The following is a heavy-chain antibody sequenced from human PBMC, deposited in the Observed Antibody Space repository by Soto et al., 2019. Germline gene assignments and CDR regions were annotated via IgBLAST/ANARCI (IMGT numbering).Heavy chain of an antibody. CDR3: ARLAEPYYDFSSGYYSFWFDP. CDR1: GYTFTSYG. J-gene: IGHJ5*02. V-gene: IGHV1-18*01. Sequence: ASVKVSCKASGYTFTSYGISWVRQAPGQGLEWMGWISAYNGNTNYAQKLQGRVTMTTDTSTSTAYMELRSLRSDDTAVYYCARLAEPYYDFSSGYYSFWFDPWGQGTLVTVSS. CDR2: ISAYNGNT. D-gene: IGHD3-3*01.